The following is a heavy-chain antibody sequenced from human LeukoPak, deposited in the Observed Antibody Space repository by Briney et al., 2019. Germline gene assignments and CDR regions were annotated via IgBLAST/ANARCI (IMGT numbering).Heavy chain of an antibody. Sequence: GGSLRLSCAASGLTFNSYWMHWVRQAPGKGLVWVSLITSDGSSTTYADSVKGRFTISRDNAKNTLYLQMNSLRAEDTAVYYCAREHYGDYGYFDYWGQGTLVTVSS. D-gene: IGHD4-17*01. J-gene: IGHJ4*02. CDR2: ITSDGSST. CDR1: GLTFNSYW. V-gene: IGHV3-74*01. CDR3: AREHYGDYGYFDY.